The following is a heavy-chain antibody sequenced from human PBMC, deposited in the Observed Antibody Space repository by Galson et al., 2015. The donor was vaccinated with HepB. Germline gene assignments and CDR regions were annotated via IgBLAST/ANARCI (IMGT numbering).Heavy chain of an antibody. CDR3: ARDSLGSGPDLDY. D-gene: IGHD6-19*01. CDR2: ISGRDGSA. CDR1: GFTFSSYA. V-gene: IGHV3-23*01. J-gene: IGHJ4*02. Sequence: SLRLSCAASGFTFSSYAMNWVRQAPGKGLEWVSFISGRDGSAYYADSVKGRFTISRDDSTNTLFLEMNSLRDGDTALYYCARDSLGSGPDLDYWGQGTLVTVSS.